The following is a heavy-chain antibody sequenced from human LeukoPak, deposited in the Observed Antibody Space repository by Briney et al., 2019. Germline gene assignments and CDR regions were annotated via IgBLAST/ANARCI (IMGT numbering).Heavy chain of an antibody. CDR1: GGSISSYY. CDR2: IYTSGST. CDR3: ARVYYDFWSGYYTPNYYYYGMDV. D-gene: IGHD3-3*01. J-gene: IGHJ6*02. V-gene: IGHV4-4*07. Sequence: PSETLSLTCTVSGGSISSYYWSWIRQPAGKGLEWIGRIYTSGSTNYNPSLKSRVTMSVDTSKNQFSLKLSSVTAADTAVYYCARVYYDFWSGYYTPNYYYYGMDVWGQGTTVTVSS.